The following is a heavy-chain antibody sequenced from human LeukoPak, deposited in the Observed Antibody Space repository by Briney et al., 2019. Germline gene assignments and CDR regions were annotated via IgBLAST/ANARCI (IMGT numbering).Heavy chain of an antibody. CDR3: ARDGYYYDSSGYN. CDR1: GGSFSGYY. CDR2: INHSGST. Sequence: PSETLCLTCAVYGGSFSGYYWSWIRQPPGKELEWIGEINHSGSTNYNPSLKSRVTISVDTSKNQFSLKLSSVTDADTAVYYCARDGYYYDSSGYNWGQGTLVTVSS. J-gene: IGHJ4*02. V-gene: IGHV4-34*01. D-gene: IGHD3-22*01.